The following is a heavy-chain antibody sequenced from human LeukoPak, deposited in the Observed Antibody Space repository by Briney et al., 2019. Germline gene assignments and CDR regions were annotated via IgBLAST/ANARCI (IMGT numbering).Heavy chain of an antibody. CDR2: IIPIFGTA. CDR3: ARGGYDYVWGSYRFDY. D-gene: IGHD3-16*02. Sequence: ASVKVSCKASGYTFTSYAISWVRQAPGQGLEWMGGIIPIFGTANYAQKFQGRVTITADKSTSTAYMELSSLRSEDTAVYYCARGGYDYVWGSYRFDYWGQGTLVTVSS. J-gene: IGHJ4*02. V-gene: IGHV1-69*06. CDR1: GYTFTSYA.